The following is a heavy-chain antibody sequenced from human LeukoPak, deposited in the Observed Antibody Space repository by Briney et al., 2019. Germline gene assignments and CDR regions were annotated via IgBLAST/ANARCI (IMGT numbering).Heavy chain of an antibody. J-gene: IGHJ4*03. D-gene: IGHD4-11*01. CDR3: ARDHSGYYGY. V-gene: IGHV1-2*02. Sequence: GASVKVSCKASGYTISDYYMQWVRQAPGQGLEWMGWISLNSGGPHYSQRFQGRVTLTWDTSISTAYMELSSLTSDDTAVYYCARDHSGYYGYWGQGTLVTVSS. CDR2: ISLNSGGP. CDR1: GYTISDYY.